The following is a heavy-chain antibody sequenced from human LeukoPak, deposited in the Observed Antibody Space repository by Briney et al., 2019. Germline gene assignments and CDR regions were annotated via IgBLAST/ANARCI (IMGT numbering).Heavy chain of an antibody. CDR3: AKVGDYGDYALDY. V-gene: IGHV3-74*01. CDR1: GFTFGGYW. D-gene: IGHD4-17*01. CDR2: INSDGGRT. J-gene: IGHJ4*02. Sequence: GGSLRLSCAASGFTFGGYWMHWVRQAPGKGLVWVSRINSDGGRTIYADSVKGRFTVSRDNAKNTLYLQMNSLRAEDTAVYYCAKVGDYGDYALDYWGQGTLVTVSS.